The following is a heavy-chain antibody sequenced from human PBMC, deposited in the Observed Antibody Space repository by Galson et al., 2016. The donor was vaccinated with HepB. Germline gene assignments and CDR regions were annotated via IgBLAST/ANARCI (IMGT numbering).Heavy chain of an antibody. CDR2: ISGNGVGT. CDR1: RFSLSSYA. Sequence: SLRLSCAASRFSLSSYAMSWVRQAPGKGLEWVSTISGNGVGTYYADSVKGRFTISRDNSRNTLYVQMNSLRAEDTAVYYCAKDGAFSDTWYIRVMHAFEIWGQGTMATVSS. D-gene: IGHD3-3*02. J-gene: IGHJ3*02. CDR3: AKDGAFSDTWYIRVMHAFEI. V-gene: IGHV3-23*01.